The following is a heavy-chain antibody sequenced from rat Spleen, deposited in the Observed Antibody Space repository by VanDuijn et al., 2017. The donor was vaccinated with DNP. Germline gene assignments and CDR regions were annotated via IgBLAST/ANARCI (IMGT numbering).Heavy chain of an antibody. CDR3: VRQELRRLYWFAH. CDR1: GFTFSDYY. D-gene: IGHD1-11*01. CDR2: ISYNGGTP. J-gene: IGHJ3*01. V-gene: IGHV5-29*01. Sequence: EVLLVESDGGLVQPGRSLKLSCAVSGFTFSDYYMSWVRQAPAKGLEWVATISYNGGTPYYRDSVKGRFTISRDNAKTTLYLQMDSLRPEDTATYYCVRQELRRLYWFAHWGQGTLVTVSS.